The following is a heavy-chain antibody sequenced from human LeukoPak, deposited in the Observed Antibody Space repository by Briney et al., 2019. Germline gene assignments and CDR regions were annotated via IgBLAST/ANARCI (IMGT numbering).Heavy chain of an antibody. CDR1: GGSISSGGYC. CDR2: IYWRGSP. Sequence: SQTLSLTCTVSGGSISSGGYCWSWIRQHPGKGLEWIGYIYWRGSPYYNPPLKSQVTIRVDTAKNQFSLKLSAGTAPGTGVHYCAREDGYHYYGRDVGPQGTGVSVSS. V-gene: IGHV4-31*01. CDR3: AREDGYHYYGRDV. J-gene: IGHJ6*02.